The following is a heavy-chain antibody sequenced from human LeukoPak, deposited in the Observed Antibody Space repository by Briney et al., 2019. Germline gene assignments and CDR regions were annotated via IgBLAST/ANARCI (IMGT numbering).Heavy chain of an antibody. CDR2: ISSSSSYI. D-gene: IGHD6-19*01. Sequence: GCLRLSCAASGFTFSSYSMNWVRQAPGKGLEWVSSISSSSSYIYYADSVKGRFTISRDNAKNSLYLQMNSLRAEDTAVYYCARDRISGWPNWFDPWGQGTLVTVSS. V-gene: IGHV3-21*01. CDR1: GFTFSSYS. J-gene: IGHJ5*02. CDR3: ARDRISGWPNWFDP.